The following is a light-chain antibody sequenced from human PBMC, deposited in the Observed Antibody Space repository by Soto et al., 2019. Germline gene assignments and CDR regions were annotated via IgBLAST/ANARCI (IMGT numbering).Light chain of an antibody. CDR2: EDS. Sequence: QSVLTQPPSVSAAPGQTVTISCSGTSSNIESHSVSWYQRLPGTAPKLLIYEDSVRPSGIPDRFSGSKSGTSATLGITGLQPGDEADYYCGAWDTSRSAGVFGGGTQLTVL. CDR3: GAWDTSRSAGV. CDR1: SSNIESHS. J-gene: IGLJ7*01. V-gene: IGLV1-51*02.